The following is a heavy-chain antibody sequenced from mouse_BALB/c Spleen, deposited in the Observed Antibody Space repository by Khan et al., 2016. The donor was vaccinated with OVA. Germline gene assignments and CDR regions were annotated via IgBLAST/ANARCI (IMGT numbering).Heavy chain of an antibody. J-gene: IGHJ2*01. CDR2: ISYSGST. V-gene: IGHV3-2*02. D-gene: IGHD1-2*01. CDR3: ARTARIKY. Sequence: EVQLEESGPGLVKPSQSLSLTCTVTGYSIISGYGWNWIRQFPGNKLEWMGYISYSGSTNYNPSLKSRISITRDTSKNQFFLQLNSVTTEDTATYYCARTARIKYWGQGTTLTVSS. CDR1: GYSIISGYG.